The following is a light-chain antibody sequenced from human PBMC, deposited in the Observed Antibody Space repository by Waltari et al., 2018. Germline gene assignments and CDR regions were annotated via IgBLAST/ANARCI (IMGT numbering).Light chain of an antibody. CDR2: DAT. V-gene: IGKV3-15*01. CDR1: QSIGSN. CDR3: QQCRDWPRT. J-gene: IGKJ1*01. Sequence: EIVMTQSPATLSVSPGESATLSCRASQSIGSNLAWYQQKPGQAPRLLIYDATTRDTDIAARFSGSGSGTEFTLTISSLQSEDFAVYFCQQCRDWPRTFGHGTKVETK.